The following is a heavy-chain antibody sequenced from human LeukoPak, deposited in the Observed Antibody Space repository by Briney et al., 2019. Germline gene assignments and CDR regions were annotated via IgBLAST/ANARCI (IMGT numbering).Heavy chain of an antibody. CDR1: GFTFSSYG. J-gene: IGHJ4*02. CDR3: AKDFVVVPGNVNYFDY. V-gene: IGHV3-23*01. D-gene: IGHD2-21*02. CDR2: ISGSGGST. Sequence: GGTLRLSCAASGFTFSSYGMSWVRQAPGKGLEWVSAISGSGGSTYYADSVKGRFTVPRDNSKNTLYVQMKSLRAEDTAVYYCAKDFVVVPGNVNYFDYWGQGTLVTVSS.